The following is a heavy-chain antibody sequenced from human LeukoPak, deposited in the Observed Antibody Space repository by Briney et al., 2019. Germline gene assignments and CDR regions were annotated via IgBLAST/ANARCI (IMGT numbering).Heavy chain of an antibody. V-gene: IGHV4-59*01. Sequence: SETLSVTCTVSGGSISSYYWSWIRQPPGKGLEWIGYIYYSGSTNYNPSLKSRVTISVDTSKTQFSLKLSSVTAADTAVYYCARGRTVSPADYWGQGTLVTVSS. CDR2: IYYSGST. CDR3: ARGRTVSPADY. D-gene: IGHD4-17*01. J-gene: IGHJ4*02. CDR1: GGSISSYY.